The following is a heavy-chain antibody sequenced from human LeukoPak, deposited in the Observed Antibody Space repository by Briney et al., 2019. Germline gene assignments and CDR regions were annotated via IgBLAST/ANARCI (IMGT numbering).Heavy chain of an antibody. CDR3: VRDSVDYDSSYYY. J-gene: IGHJ4*02. V-gene: IGHV3-74*01. CDR1: GFTFNIYW. CDR2: INTDGTYT. Sequence: PTGGSLILSCAASGFTFNIYWMHWVRQAPGKGLVWVSRINTDGTYTTYADSVKGRFTISRDNAKNTLYLQMNSLRAEDTAVYYCVRDSVDYDSSYYYWGQGTLVTVSS. D-gene: IGHD3-22*01.